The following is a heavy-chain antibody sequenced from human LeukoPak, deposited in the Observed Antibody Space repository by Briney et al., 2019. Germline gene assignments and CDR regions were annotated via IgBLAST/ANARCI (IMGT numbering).Heavy chain of an antibody. V-gene: IGHV3-23*01. Sequence: GGSLRLSCAASGFTFRSYRMTWVRQAPGKGRGWESAISGRGDRKYYADSVKGRVTIARENAKNTLYLQMNSLRADDPAMYYCAVEKRSTTPYDYWGQGTLVTVSS. CDR3: AVEKRSTTPYDY. D-gene: IGHD4-17*01. CDR1: GFTFRSYR. CDR2: ISGRGDRK. J-gene: IGHJ4*02.